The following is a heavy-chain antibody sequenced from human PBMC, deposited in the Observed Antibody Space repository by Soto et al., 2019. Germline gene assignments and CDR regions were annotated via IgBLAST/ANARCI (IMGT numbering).Heavy chain of an antibody. CDR3: ARDVLLWFGGLLAGDWFDP. Sequence: QLQLQESGPGLVKPSETLSLTCTVSGGSISSSSYYWGWIRQPPGKGLEWIGSIYYSGSTYYNPALKGRVTISADASTNQFSLELSSVTAADTAVYYCARDVLLWFGGLLAGDWFDPWGQGTLVTVSS. J-gene: IGHJ5*02. CDR1: GGSISSSSYY. D-gene: IGHD3-10*01. CDR2: IYYSGST. V-gene: IGHV4-39*02.